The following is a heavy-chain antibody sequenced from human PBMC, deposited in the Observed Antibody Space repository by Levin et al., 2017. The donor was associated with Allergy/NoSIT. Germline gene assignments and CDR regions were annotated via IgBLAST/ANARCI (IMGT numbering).Heavy chain of an antibody. Sequence: GESLKISCRASGFTFSTYGLYWVRQAPGQGLEWMGWISGYNGNTNYAQKFHGRVTMTTDTASTTAYMELRSLRSDDTAVYYCAREYGYRTSSPPGDPDNYFDPWGQGTQVTVSS. CDR1: GFTFSTYG. CDR3: AREYGYRTSSPPGDPDNYFDP. CDR2: ISGYNGNT. D-gene: IGHD6-13*01. V-gene: IGHV1-18*01. J-gene: IGHJ5*02.